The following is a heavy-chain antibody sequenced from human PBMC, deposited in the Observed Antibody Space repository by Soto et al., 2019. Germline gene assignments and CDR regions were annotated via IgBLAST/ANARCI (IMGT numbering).Heavy chain of an antibody. Sequence: QAHLVESGGGVVQPGGSLILSCAASGFTFSSYAMHWVRQAPGKGLEWVALMWYDRSHTYYAESVKGRFNISRDESKNMLFLHMSGLRAEDTAVYYCTRDRSWRTGYYSGIDVWGQGTKVTVS. J-gene: IGHJ6*02. D-gene: IGHD1-1*01. V-gene: IGHV3-33*01. CDR2: MWYDRSHT. CDR3: TRDRSWRTGYYSGIDV. CDR1: GFTFSSYA.